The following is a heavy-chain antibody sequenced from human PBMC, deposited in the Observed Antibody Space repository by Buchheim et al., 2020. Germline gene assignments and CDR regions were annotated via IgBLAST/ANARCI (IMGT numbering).Heavy chain of an antibody. V-gene: IGHV4-4*02. J-gene: IGHJ4*02. CDR2: IYHSGNT. CDR3: ASISYYGESNFVQ. D-gene: IGHD2-21*01. Sequence: QVQLQESGPGLVKPSGTLSLTCAVSGGSISSNNWWSWVRQPPGKGLEWIGEIYHSGNTNYNPSLKGRVNISVDKSNNRVSPKLSSVTAADTAVYFCASISYYGESNFVQWGQGTL. CDR1: GGSISSNNW.